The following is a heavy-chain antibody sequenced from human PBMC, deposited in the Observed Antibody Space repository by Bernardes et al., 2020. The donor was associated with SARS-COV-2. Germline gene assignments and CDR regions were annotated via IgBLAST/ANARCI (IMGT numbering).Heavy chain of an antibody. J-gene: IGHJ4*02. CDR2: ISGSGGST. V-gene: IGHV3-23*01. CDR1: GFTFSSYA. Sequence: GGSLRLSCAASGFTFSSYAMSWVRQAPGKGLEWVSAISGSGGSTYYADSVKGRFTISRDNSKNSLFLQMDSLRGEDTAVYYCAKDGGWTYDYWGQGTLVTVSS. CDR3: AKDGGWTYDY. D-gene: IGHD6-19*01.